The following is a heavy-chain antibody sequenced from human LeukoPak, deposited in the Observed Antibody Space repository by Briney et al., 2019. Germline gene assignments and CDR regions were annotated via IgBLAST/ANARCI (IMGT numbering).Heavy chain of an antibody. CDR1: GGSISSSSYY. V-gene: IGHV4-39*07. Sequence: KPSETLSLTCTVSGGSISSSSYYWGWIRQPPGKGLDWIASIFYSGTTYYNPSLLGRVTISIDTSKNQFSLNPSSVTAADTAVYYCARNIRRAPADYWGQGTLVTVSS. J-gene: IGHJ4*02. CDR2: IFYSGTT. CDR3: ARNIRRAPADY.